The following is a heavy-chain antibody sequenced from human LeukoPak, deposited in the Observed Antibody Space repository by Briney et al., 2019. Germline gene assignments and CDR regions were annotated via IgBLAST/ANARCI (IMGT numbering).Heavy chain of an antibody. J-gene: IGHJ4*02. Sequence: ASVNVSCKASGYTFTTHAIHWVRQAPGQRLEWMGWINAGNGNTKSSQKFQGRVTISRDTSASTAYMELRSLRSEDTSVYYCARRSLASSGLLFFGYLGQGTLVTVSS. CDR3: ARRSLASSGLLFFGY. CDR1: GYTFTTHA. CDR2: INAGNGNT. D-gene: IGHD6-19*01. V-gene: IGHV1-3*01.